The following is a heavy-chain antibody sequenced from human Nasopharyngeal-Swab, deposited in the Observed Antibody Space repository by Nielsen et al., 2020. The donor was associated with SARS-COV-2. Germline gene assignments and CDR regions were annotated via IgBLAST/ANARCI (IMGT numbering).Heavy chain of an antibody. CDR2: ISWNSGSI. Sequence: GGSLRLSCAASGFTFDDYAMHWVRQAPGKGLEWVSGISWNSGSIGYADSVKGRFTISRDNAKNSLYLQMNSLGAEDTALYYCAKDLLWFGELTNDAFDIWGQGTMVTVSS. V-gene: IGHV3-9*01. D-gene: IGHD3-10*01. CDR3: AKDLLWFGELTNDAFDI. CDR1: GFTFDDYA. J-gene: IGHJ3*02.